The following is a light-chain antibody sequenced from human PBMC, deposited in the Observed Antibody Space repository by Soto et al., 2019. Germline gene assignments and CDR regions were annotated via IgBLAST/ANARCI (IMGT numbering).Light chain of an antibody. J-gene: IGKJ3*01. CDR3: QHYDSLPPT. CDR1: QDLVNS. CDR2: AAS. Sequence: DIQMTQSPASLSAFVGDRVTITCQASQDLVNSLNWYQQKPGKAPKLLIYAASSLETGVPSKFSGSGSGTDFSFTIFSLQPEDVATYYCQHYDSLPPTFGPGTKVDIK. V-gene: IGKV1-33*01.